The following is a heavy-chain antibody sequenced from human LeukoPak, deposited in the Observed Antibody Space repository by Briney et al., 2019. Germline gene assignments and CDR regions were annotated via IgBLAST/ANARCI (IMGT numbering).Heavy chain of an antibody. Sequence: GGSLRLSCAASGFTFSSYSMNWVRQAPGKGLEWVSSISSSSSYIYYADSVKGRFTISRDNAKNSLHLQMNSLRADDTAVYYCAREHFGVITDFDYWGQGTLVTVSS. CDR3: AREHFGVITDFDY. CDR1: GFTFSSYS. V-gene: IGHV3-21*01. J-gene: IGHJ4*02. CDR2: ISSSSSYI. D-gene: IGHD3-3*01.